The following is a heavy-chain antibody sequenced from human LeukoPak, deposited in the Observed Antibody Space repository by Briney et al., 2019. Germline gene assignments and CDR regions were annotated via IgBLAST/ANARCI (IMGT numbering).Heavy chain of an antibody. CDR3: ARVLRYCSGGNCYSGGLGYMDV. J-gene: IGHJ6*03. CDR2: IYSGGRT. D-gene: IGHD2-15*01. V-gene: IGHV3-53*01. Sequence: GGSLRLSCAASGFTVSRNYMSWVRQAPGKGLEWVSIIYSGGRTYFADSVKGRFTISRDISKNTLYLQMNSLRAEDTAVYYCARVLRYCSGGNCYSGGLGYMDVWGKGTTVTISS. CDR1: GFTVSRNY.